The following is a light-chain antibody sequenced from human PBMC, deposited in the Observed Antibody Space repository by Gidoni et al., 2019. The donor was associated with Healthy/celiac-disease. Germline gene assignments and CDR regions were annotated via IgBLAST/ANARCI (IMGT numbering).Light chain of an antibody. V-gene: IGKV3-20*01. CDR2: GAS. CDR3: QQYGSSPPIT. Sequence: DIVLTQSPGTLSLSPGERATLSCRASQSVSSSYLTWYQQKHGQAPRLLIYGASSSATGILDRFSGSGSGTDVTLTISRLEPEDFAVYYCQQYGSSPPITFGQGTRLEIK. CDR1: QSVSSSY. J-gene: IGKJ5*01.